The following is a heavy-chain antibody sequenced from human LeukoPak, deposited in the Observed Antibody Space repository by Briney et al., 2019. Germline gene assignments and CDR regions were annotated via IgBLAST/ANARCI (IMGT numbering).Heavy chain of an antibody. CDR2: ISGFGGST. Sequence: GGSLRLSCAASGFNFRHYAMNWVRQAPGKGPEWVSGISGFGGSTYYAPSVKDRFATSRDNSGNALFLRLTNLRVEDSALYYCARRGGSSWSSFDFWGQGTWVGVSS. CDR3: ARRGGSSWSSFDF. D-gene: IGHD6-13*01. CDR1: GFNFRHYA. J-gene: IGHJ4*02. V-gene: IGHV3-23*01.